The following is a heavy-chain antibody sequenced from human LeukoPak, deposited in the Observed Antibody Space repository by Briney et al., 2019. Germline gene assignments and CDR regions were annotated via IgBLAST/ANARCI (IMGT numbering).Heavy chain of an antibody. Sequence: ASVKVSCKASGYTFTDYYMHWVRQAPGQGLEWMGWINLKSGDTVYAQKFQGRVTMTRDTSISTAYMDLSRMRSEDTAVYYCARVGGDYEGGFDYWGQGTLVTVSS. CDR2: INLKSGDT. CDR1: GYTFTDYY. D-gene: IGHD4-17*01. CDR3: ARVGGDYEGGFDY. V-gene: IGHV1-2*02. J-gene: IGHJ4*02.